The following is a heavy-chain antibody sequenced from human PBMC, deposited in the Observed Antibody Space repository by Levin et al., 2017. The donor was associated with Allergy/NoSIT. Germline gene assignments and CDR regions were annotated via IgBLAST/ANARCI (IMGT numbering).Heavy chain of an antibody. V-gene: IGHV3-23*01. CDR2: ISGSGDNT. Sequence: GGSLRLSCAASGFTFSSYAMSWVRQDPGKGLEWVSGISGSGDNTYYADSVKGRFTISRDNSKNTLYLQMNSLRAEDTAVYYCAKTPDFLIETTGTTFDYWGQGTLVTVSS. CDR1: GFTFSSYA. CDR3: AKTPDFLIETTGTTFDY. J-gene: IGHJ4*02. D-gene: IGHD1-1*01.